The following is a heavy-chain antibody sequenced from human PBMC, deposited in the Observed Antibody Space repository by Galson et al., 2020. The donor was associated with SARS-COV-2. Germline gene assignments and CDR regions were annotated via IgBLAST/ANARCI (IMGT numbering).Heavy chain of an antibody. D-gene: IGHD6-6*01. CDR3: ARDWGIAARPRVTSYYYGMDV. J-gene: IGHJ6*02. CDR1: GFTFSSYG. CDR2: IWYDGSNK. V-gene: IGHV3-33*01. Sequence: PGGSLRLSCAASGFTFSSYGMHWVRQAPGKGLEWVAVIWYDGSNKYYADSVKGRFTISRDNSKNTLYLQMNSLRAEDTAVYYCARDWGIAARPRVTSYYYGMDVWGQGTTVTVSS.